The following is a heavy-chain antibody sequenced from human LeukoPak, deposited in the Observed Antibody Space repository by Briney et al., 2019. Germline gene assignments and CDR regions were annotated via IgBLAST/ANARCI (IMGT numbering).Heavy chain of an antibody. Sequence: GGSLRLSCAASRXSFSSYWLSWVRQAPGKGLEWVASIKQDGNEKYYVDSVKGRFTISRDNAKNSVYLQMNSLRAEDTAVYYCAIEESTARFDYWGQGTLVTVSS. D-gene: IGHD6-6*01. CDR2: IKQDGNEK. J-gene: IGHJ4*02. CDR1: RXSFSSYW. V-gene: IGHV3-7*02. CDR3: AIEESTARFDY.